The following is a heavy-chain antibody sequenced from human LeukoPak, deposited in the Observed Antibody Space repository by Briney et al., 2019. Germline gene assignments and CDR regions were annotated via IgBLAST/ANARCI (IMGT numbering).Heavy chain of an antibody. J-gene: IGHJ4*02. V-gene: IGHV1-2*02. CDR2: INCNSGGT. Sequence: ASVKVSCKASGYTFTGYYLHWVRQAPGQGLEWMGWINCNSGGTNYAQKLQGRVTLTRDTSISTAYMELSSLRSDDTAVYYCARDLETLSYDSSGYDYWGQGTLVTVSS. CDR1: GYTFTGYY. D-gene: IGHD3-22*01. CDR3: ARDLETLSYDSSGYDY.